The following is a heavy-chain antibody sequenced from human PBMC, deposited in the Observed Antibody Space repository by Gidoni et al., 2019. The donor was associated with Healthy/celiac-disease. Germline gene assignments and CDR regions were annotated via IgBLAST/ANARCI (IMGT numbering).Heavy chain of an antibody. D-gene: IGHD5-18*01. V-gene: IGHV3-21*01. J-gene: IGHJ4*02. CDR3: ARDGPDTAMFPFDY. CDR2: ISSSSSYI. Sequence: EVQLVESGGGLVKPGGSLRLSCAASGFPFRSYSMNWVRQAPGKGLEWVSSISSSSSYIYYADSVKGRFTISRDNAKNSLYLQMNSLRAEDTAVYYCARDGPDTAMFPFDYWGQGTLVTVSS. CDR1: GFPFRSYS.